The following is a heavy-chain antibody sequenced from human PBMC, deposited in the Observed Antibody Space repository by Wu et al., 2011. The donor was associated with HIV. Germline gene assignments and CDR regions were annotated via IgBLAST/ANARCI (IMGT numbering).Heavy chain of an antibody. Sequence: QVQLVQSGAEVKKPGASVKVSCKTSGNTFGSYDFNWVRQASGQGLEWMGWMNPNSGNAGYAQKFQGRVTMTKGASIGTAYMELSSLTSEDTAVYYCTIGRALAQVRPWGQGTLVTVSS. J-gene: IGHJ4*02. CDR2: MNPNSGNA. CDR3: TIGRALAQVRP. D-gene: IGHD3-10*01. CDR1: GNTFGSYD. V-gene: IGHV1-8*02.